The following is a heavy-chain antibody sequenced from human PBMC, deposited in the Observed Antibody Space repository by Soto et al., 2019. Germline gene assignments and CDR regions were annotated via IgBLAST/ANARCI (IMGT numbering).Heavy chain of an antibody. J-gene: IGHJ6*02. CDR3: AKDLGLQDYYYYGMVV. D-gene: IGHD4-4*01. V-gene: IGHV3-30*18. CDR1: GFTFSSYA. CDR2: ISYDGSNK. Sequence: GGSLRLSCAASGFTFSSYAMSWVRQAPGKGLDWVAVISYDGSNKYYADSVKGRFTISRDNSKNTLYLQMNSLRAEDTAVYYCAKDLGLQDYYYYGMVVWGQGTTVTVSS.